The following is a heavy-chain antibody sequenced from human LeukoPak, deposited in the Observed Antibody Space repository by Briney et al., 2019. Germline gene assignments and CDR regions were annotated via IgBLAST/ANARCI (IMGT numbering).Heavy chain of an antibody. CDR2: ISGSGGST. CDR1: GFTFSSYA. D-gene: IGHD5-18*01. Sequence: PGGSLRLSCAASGFTFSSYAMSWVRQAPGKGLEWVSAISGSGGSTYYADSVKGRFTISRGNSKNTLYLQMNSLRAEDTAVHYCAKVPRGYSYGYWDYWGQGTRVTVSS. V-gene: IGHV3-23*01. J-gene: IGHJ4*02. CDR3: AKVPRGYSYGYWDY.